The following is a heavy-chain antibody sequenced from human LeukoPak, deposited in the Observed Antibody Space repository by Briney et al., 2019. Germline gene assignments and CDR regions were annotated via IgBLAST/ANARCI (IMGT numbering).Heavy chain of an antibody. CDR1: GDSVNRFY. CDR2: VYYSGST. V-gene: IGHV4-59*02. Sequence: PSETLSLTCNVSGDSVNRFYWTWFRQTPGKGLEWIGDVYYSGSTNYNPSLKSRVTISIDTSRNQFSLNLRSVTAADTAVYYCVREKGHYGPGISYTTDAFDIWGQGTVVTVSS. CDR3: VREKGHYGPGISYTTDAFDI. D-gene: IGHD3-10*01. J-gene: IGHJ3*02.